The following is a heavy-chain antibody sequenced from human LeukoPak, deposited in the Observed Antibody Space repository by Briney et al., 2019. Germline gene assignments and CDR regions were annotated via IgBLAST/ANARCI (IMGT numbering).Heavy chain of an antibody. D-gene: IGHD5-12*01. V-gene: IGHV4-59*12. CDR1: GGSISNYY. CDR3: ARGQKWLRHFDY. J-gene: IGHJ4*02. Sequence: SETLSLTCTVSGGSISNYYWNWIRQPPGKGLEWIGYIYYTGSTNYNPSLKSRVTMSVDTSKNQFSLKLSSVTAADTAVYYCARGQKWLRHFDYWGQGTLVTVSS. CDR2: IYYTGST.